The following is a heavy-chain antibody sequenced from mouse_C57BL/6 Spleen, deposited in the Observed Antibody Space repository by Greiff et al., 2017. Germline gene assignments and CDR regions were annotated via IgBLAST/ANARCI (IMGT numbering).Heavy chain of an antibody. Sequence: VQLQQSGAELVRPGSSVKLSCKASGYTFTSYWMHWVKQRPIQGLEWIGNIDPSDSETHYNQKFKGKATLTVDKSSSTAYMQLSSLTSEDSAVYNCAIYYGSRKDWCAYWGQGTLVTVSA. CDR2: IDPSDSET. V-gene: IGHV1-52*01. CDR1: GYTFTSYW. J-gene: IGHJ3*01. CDR3: AIYYGSRKDWCAY. D-gene: IGHD1-1*01.